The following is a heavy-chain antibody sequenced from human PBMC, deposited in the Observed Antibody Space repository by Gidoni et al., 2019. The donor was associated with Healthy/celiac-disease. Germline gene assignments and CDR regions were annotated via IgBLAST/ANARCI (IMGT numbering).Heavy chain of an antibody. J-gene: IGHJ3*02. CDR1: VCTFSSYA. Sequence: QVQLVQSGAEVKKPGSSVKVSCKASVCTFSSYAISWVRQAPGQGLEWMGGIIPIFGTAKDAQKFQGRVTITADESTSTAYMELSSLRSEDTAVYYCAGTAMVLGGDAFDIWGQGTMVTVSS. D-gene: IGHD5-18*01. CDR2: IIPIFGTA. V-gene: IGHV1-69*01. CDR3: AGTAMVLGGDAFDI.